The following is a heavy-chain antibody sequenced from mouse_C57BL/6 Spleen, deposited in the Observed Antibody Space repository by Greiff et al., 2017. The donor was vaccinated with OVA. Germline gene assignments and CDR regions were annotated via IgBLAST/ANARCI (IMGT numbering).Heavy chain of an antibody. CDR2: INYDGSST. CDR1: GFTFSDYY. CDR3: AREGDRYFDV. V-gene: IGHV5-16*01. J-gene: IGHJ1*03. Sequence: EVKLMESEGGLVQPGSSMKLSCTASGFTFSDYYMAWVRQVPEKGLEWVANINYDGSSTYYLDSLKSRFIISRDNAKNILYLQMSSLKSEDTATYYCAREGDRYFDVWGTGTTVTVSS.